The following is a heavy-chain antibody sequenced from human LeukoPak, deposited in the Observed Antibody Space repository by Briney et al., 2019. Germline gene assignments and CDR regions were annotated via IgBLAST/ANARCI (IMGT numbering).Heavy chain of an antibody. CDR2: ISWNSGSI. D-gene: IGHD6-13*01. J-gene: IGHJ4*02. Sequence: PGGSLRLSCAASGFTFDDYAMHWVRQAPGKGLEWVSGISWNSGSIGYADSVKGRFTISRDNAKNSLYLQMNSLRAEDTALYYRAGGPSAAEGYYFDYWGQGTLVTVSS. CDR3: AGGPSAAEGYYFDY. CDR1: GFTFDDYA. V-gene: IGHV3-9*01.